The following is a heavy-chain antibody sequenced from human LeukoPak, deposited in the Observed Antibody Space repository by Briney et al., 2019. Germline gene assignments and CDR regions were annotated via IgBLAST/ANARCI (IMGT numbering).Heavy chain of an antibody. V-gene: IGHV2-5*02. Sequence: SGPTLVKPTQTLTLTCTFSGFSLSTSGVGVGWIRQPPGKALECLALIYWDDDKRYSPSLKSRLTITKDTTKNQVVLTMTNMDPVDTATYYCALLTGYAAYFDYWGQGTPITVSS. CDR1: GFSLSTSGVG. J-gene: IGHJ4*02. CDR2: IYWDDDK. D-gene: IGHD3-9*01. CDR3: ALLTGYAAYFDY.